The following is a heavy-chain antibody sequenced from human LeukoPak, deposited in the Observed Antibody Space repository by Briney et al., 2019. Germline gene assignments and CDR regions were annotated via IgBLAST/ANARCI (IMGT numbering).Heavy chain of an antibody. CDR1: GFTFSNYA. D-gene: IGHD3-10*01. J-gene: IGHJ4*02. Sequence: GGSQRLSCAASGFTFSNYAMHWVRQAPGKGPEWVAFISNDGSQRFDADSVKGRFTISRDNSKNTLYLQVNSLRLDDTAVYYCARGLWFGELLYSRGGIDFWGQGTLVTVSS. CDR2: ISNDGSQR. V-gene: IGHV3-30*04. CDR3: ARGLWFGELLYSRGGIDF.